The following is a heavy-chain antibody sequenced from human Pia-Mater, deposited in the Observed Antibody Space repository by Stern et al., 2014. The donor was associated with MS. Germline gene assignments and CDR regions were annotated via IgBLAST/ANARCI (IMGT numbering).Heavy chain of an antibody. Sequence: IPLVESGAEVKKPGASLKVSCKASGYSFSAFYIHWVRQAHGQGLDRMGRINPKSGGTKYAQKFRGRVTMTSDTSSSTAHMELSRLTSDDTAIYYCTRGDLVIVSVVLGRFDPWGQGTLATVAS. J-gene: IGHJ5*02. CDR1: GYSFSAFY. V-gene: IGHV1-2*06. CDR3: TRGDLVIVSVVLGRFDP. D-gene: IGHD2/OR15-2a*01. CDR2: INPKSGGT.